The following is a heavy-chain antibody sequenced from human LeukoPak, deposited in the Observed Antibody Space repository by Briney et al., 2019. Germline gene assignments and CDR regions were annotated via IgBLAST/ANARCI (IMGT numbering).Heavy chain of an antibody. D-gene: IGHD6-19*01. CDR2: IYTGGST. J-gene: IGHJ4*02. Sequence: GGSLRLSCAASGFTVSSNYMGWLRQAPGKGLEWVSVIYTGGSTHYPDSLQGRFIISRDNSKNTLSLQMNSLRPEDTAVYYCARGRGEQWLTYFDFWGQGTLVTVSS. CDR3: ARGRGEQWLTYFDF. V-gene: IGHV3-66*01. CDR1: GFTVSSNY.